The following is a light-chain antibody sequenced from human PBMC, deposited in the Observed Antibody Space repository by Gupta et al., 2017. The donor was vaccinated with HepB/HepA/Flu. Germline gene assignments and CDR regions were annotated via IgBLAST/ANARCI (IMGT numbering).Light chain of an antibody. J-gene: IGLJ1*01. CDR3: AAWDNSLSGYV. Sequence: QSVLTQPPSASGAPGQRVTISCSGSSSNVGLNYVYWYQQVPGTAPKLLIFRNDQRPSGVPDRFSGPKSGTSVSLAISGLRSEDEADYYCAAWDNSLSGYVFGTGTKVTVL. V-gene: IGLV1-47*01. CDR2: RND. CDR1: SSNVGLNY.